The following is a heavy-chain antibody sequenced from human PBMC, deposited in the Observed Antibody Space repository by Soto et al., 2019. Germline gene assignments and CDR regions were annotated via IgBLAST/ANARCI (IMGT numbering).Heavy chain of an antibody. V-gene: IGHV1-18*04. CDR3: ATEPIYYNDGSGYYPLGH. J-gene: IGHJ4*02. Sequence: SVKVSCKASGYSFATYGFSWVRQAPGQGLECVGWISAHNGDTHYSQKFQGRVTLTTDTSTNTGYMELRSLTSDDTAVYFCATEPIYYNDGSGYYPLGHWGQGALVTVSS. CDR2: ISAHNGDT. CDR1: GYSFATYG. D-gene: IGHD3-22*01.